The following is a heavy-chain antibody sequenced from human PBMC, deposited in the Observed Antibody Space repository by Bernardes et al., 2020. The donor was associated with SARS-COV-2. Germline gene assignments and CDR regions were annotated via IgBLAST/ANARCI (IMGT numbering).Heavy chain of an antibody. J-gene: IGHJ4*02. CDR1: GGSMSSYF. CDR3: AGGYDVNY. V-gene: IGHV4-59*01. D-gene: IGHD5-12*01. CDR2: NYYSGSP. Sequence: SETLSLTRTVSGGSMSSYFWSWIRQPPGRGLEWIGSNYYSGSPNYNPSLKSRVTISVDTSKNQFSLKLNSVTAADAAVYYCAGGYDVNYWGQGTLVTVSS.